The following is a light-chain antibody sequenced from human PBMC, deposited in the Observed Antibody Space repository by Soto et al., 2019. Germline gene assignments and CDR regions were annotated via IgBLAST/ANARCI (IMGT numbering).Light chain of an antibody. CDR1: QGISSY. CDR2: TAS. V-gene: IGKV1-8*01. J-gene: IGKJ5*01. CDR3: QQLNNYPIT. Sequence: AIRMTQSPSSFSASTGDRVTITCRASQGISSYLAWYQQKPGKAPKLLIYTASTLQSGVPSRFSGSGSGTEFTLTINSLQPEDFATYYCQQLNNYPITFGQGTRLEIK.